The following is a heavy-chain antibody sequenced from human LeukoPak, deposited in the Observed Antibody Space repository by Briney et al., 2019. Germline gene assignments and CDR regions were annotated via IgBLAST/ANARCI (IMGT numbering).Heavy chain of an antibody. Sequence: ASVKVSRKASGYTFTSYYMHWVRQAPGQGLEWMGWINPNSGGTNYAQKFQGRVTMTRDTSISTAYMELSRLRSDDTAVYYCAREARWELRNFDYWGQGTLVTVSS. D-gene: IGHD1-26*01. CDR3: AREARWELRNFDY. CDR2: INPNSGGT. V-gene: IGHV1-2*02. CDR1: GYTFTSYY. J-gene: IGHJ4*02.